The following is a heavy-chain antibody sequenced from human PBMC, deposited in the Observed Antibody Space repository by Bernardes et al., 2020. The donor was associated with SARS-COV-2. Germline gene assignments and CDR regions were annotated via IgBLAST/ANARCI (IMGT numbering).Heavy chain of an antibody. Sequence: GGSLRLSCVASGFSFTAHRMHCVRQAPGEGQVWVFRISTDVRSAYYADTVKGRFTISRDSTKNTLALQMNSLGAEDTTVYYCVRGGYDYGGWDYWGQGTLVTVSS. D-gene: IGHD4-17*01. CDR2: ISTDVRSA. J-gene: IGHJ4*02. CDR1: GFSFTAHR. V-gene: IGHV3-74*01. CDR3: VRGGYDYGGWDY.